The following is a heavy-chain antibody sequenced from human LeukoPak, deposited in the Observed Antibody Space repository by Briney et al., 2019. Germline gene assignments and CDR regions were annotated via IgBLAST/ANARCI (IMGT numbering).Heavy chain of an antibody. Sequence: GASVKVSCKASGYTFTTYGISWVRQAPGQGLEWMGWISAYNGNTNYAQKLQGRVTMTTDTSTSTTYMELRGLRSDDTAVYYCARCTNPAQLEDHWGQGTLVTVSS. CDR3: ARCTNPAQLEDH. CDR1: GYTFTTYG. CDR2: ISAYNGNT. J-gene: IGHJ4*02. V-gene: IGHV1-18*01. D-gene: IGHD6-6*01.